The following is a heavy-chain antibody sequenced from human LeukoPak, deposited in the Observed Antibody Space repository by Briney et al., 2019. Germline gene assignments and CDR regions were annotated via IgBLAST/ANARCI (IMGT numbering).Heavy chain of an antibody. D-gene: IGHD6-13*01. CDR1: GFTFSSYW. J-gene: IGHJ5*02. Sequence: GGSLRLSCAGSGFTFSSYWMPWVRQAPGKGLEWVANIKQDGSEKYYVDSVKGRFSISRDNAKNSLYLQMNSLRAEDTAVYYCARPHRAGWFDPWGQGTLVTVSS. CDR3: ARPHRAGWFDP. V-gene: IGHV3-7*01. CDR2: IKQDGSEK.